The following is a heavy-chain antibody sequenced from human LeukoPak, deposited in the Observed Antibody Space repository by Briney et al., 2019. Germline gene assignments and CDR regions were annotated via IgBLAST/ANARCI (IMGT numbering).Heavy chain of an antibody. Sequence: SETLSLTCAVSGGSISGNNWWNWVRQPPGKGLEWIGEIYHSGTSNYSPSLKSRVTISLDKSKNQFSLRLKSVTAADTAVYYCVRDMSSSTSKDWGQGTLVTVSS. V-gene: IGHV4-4*02. J-gene: IGHJ4*02. CDR1: GGSISGNNW. D-gene: IGHD2-2*01. CDR2: IYHSGTS. CDR3: VRDMSSSTSKD.